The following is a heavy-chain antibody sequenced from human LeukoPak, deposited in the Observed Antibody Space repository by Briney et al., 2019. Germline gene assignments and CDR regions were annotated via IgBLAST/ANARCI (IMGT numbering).Heavy chain of an antibody. J-gene: IGHJ4*02. D-gene: IGHD3-10*01. V-gene: IGHV3-30*18. Sequence: PGRSLRLSCAASGFTFSSYGMHWVRQAPGKGLEWVAVISYDGSNKYYADPVKGRFTISRDNSKKMLYLQMNSLRAEDTAVYYCANDQEVGGELLLDYWGQGTLVTVSS. CDR2: ISYDGSNK. CDR1: GFTFSSYG. CDR3: ANDQEVGGELLLDY.